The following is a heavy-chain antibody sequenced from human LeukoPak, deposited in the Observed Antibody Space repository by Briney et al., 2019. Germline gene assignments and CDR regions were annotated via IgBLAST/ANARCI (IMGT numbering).Heavy chain of an antibody. J-gene: IGHJ5*02. D-gene: IGHD3-3*01. CDR1: GYTFTSYD. V-gene: IGHV1-8*01. CDR2: MNPNSGNT. CDR3: ARCFHDFWSGYVNWFDP. Sequence: EASVKVSCKASGYTFTSYDINWVRQATGQGLEWMGWMNPNSGNTGYAQKFQGRVTMTRNTSISTAYMELSSLRSEDTAVYYCARCFHDFWSGYVNWFDPWGQRTLVTVSS.